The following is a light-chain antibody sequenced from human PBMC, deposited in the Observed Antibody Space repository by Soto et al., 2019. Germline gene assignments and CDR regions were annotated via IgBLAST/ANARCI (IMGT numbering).Light chain of an antibody. J-gene: IGLJ2*01. V-gene: IGLV4-69*01. CDR2: LNRDGSH. Sequence: QLVLTQSPSASASLGASVKLTCTLSSGHSNYAIAWHQQQPEKGPRYLMKLNRDGSHSKGDGIPNRFSGSSSGAERYLTISCLHSAAEPDYFCQTWGTGIVIFGGGTNLTVL. CDR1: SGHSNYA. CDR3: QTWGTGIVI.